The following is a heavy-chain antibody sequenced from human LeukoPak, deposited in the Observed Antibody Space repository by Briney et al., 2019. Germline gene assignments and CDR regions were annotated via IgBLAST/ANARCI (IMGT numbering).Heavy chain of an antibody. CDR3: ARDFPDYYDSSGYSYD. D-gene: IGHD3-22*01. CDR2: IYSGGST. V-gene: IGHV3-66*01. CDR1: GFTVSSNY. J-gene: IGHJ4*02. Sequence: GGSLRLSCAASGFTVSSNYMSWVRQAPGKGLEWVSVIYSGGSTYYADSVKGRFTISRDNAKNSLYLQMNSLRAEDTAVYYCARDFPDYYDSSGYSYDWGQGTLVTVSS.